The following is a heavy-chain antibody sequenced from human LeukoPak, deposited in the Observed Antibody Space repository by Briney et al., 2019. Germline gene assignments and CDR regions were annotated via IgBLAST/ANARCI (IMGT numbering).Heavy chain of an antibody. V-gene: IGHV1-2*06. CDR1: GYTFTGYY. CDR3: ARDRGSFNFDY. Sequence: ASVKVSCKASGYTFTGYYMHWVRQAPGQGLEWMGRINPNSGGTNYAQKFQGRVTMTRDTSISTAYMELSSLRSEDTAVYYCARDRGSFNFDYWGQGTLVTVSS. D-gene: IGHD1-26*01. J-gene: IGHJ4*02. CDR2: INPNSGGT.